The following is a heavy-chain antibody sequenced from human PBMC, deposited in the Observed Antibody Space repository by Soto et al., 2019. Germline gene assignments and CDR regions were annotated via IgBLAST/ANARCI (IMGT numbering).Heavy chain of an antibody. J-gene: IGHJ6*02. V-gene: IGHV3-23*01. CDR2: ISGSGGST. CDR1: GFTFSSYA. D-gene: IGHD6-13*01. Sequence: GGSMRLSCAASGFTFSSYAMSWVRQAPGKGLEWVSAISGSGGSTYYADSVKGRFTISRDNSKNTLYLQMNSLRAEDTAVYYCAGLAAAGTSYYYYGMDVWGQGTTVTVSS. CDR3: AGLAAAGTSYYYYGMDV.